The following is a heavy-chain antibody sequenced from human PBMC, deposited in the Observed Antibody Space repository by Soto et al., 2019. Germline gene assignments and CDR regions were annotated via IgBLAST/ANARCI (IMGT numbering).Heavy chain of an antibody. CDR3: KGYYYVLVSSLLYYYYIDV. V-gene: IGHV4-39*01. CDR1: CGSISSSSYY. Sequence: SETLSLTCTVSCGSISSSSYYWGWIRQPPGKGLEWIGSIYYSGSTYYNPSLKSRVTISVDTSKNQFSLKLSSVTAADTAVYYCKGYYYVLVSSLLYYYYIDVWGKGTPVTVSS. CDR2: IYYSGST. D-gene: IGHD3-10*01. J-gene: IGHJ6*03.